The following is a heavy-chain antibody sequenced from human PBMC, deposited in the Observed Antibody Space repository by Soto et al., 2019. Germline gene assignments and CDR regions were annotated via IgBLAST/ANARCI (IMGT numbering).Heavy chain of an antibody. CDR3: ARDSDYGDNDDVFDI. J-gene: IGHJ3*02. CDR2: VSAYDGDT. V-gene: IGHV1-18*01. CDR1: SYTFTSYG. Sequence: QVQLVQSGTEVKKPGASVKVSCKASSYTFTSYGISWVRQAPGQGLEWMGWVSAYDGDTNYAQNLRGRVTMTTDTSTSTAYMELRSLRSDDTALYYCARDSDYGDNDDVFDIWGQGTMVIVTS. D-gene: IGHD4-17*01.